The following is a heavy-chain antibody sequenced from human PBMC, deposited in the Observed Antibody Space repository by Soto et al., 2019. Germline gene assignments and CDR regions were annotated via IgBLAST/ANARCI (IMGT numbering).Heavy chain of an antibody. D-gene: IGHD6-13*01. Sequence: QVHLQESVPGLVKPSGTLSLTCDVSGASISSVYWWSWVRQSPGKGLEWIGEISQRGSANYRPSLKSRVTMSLDTSKNQFSLRLTSVTAADTAVYYCARYSAVSGTYYFDYWGQGTLVTVSS. V-gene: IGHV4-4*02. J-gene: IGHJ4*02. CDR2: ISQRGSA. CDR1: GASISSVYW. CDR3: ARYSAVSGTYYFDY.